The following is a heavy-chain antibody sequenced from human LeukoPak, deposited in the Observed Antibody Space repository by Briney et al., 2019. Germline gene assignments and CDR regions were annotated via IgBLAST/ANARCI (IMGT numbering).Heavy chain of an antibody. J-gene: IGHJ2*01. CDR2: ISYDGSNK. D-gene: IGHD6-25*01. CDR1: GFTFSSYG. V-gene: IGHV3-30*03. Sequence: GGSLRLSCAASGFTFSSYGMHWVRQAPGKGLEWVAVISYDGSNKYYADSVKGRFTISRDNAKNTLYLQMNSLRVEDTAVYYCARGPPWYFDLWGRGTLVTVSS. CDR3: ARGPPWYFDL.